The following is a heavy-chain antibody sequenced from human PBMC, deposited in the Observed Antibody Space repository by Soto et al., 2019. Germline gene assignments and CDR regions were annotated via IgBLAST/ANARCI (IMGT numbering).Heavy chain of an antibody. V-gene: IGHV4-59*02. J-gene: IGHJ6*02. Sequence: SETLSLTCTVSGSSVSSYYWSWIRQPPGKGLEWIGYISNSGSTNYNPSLRSRVTISVDTSKNQFSLKMTSVTAAGTAVYYCARETPYCTSTSCSASYYYGMDVWGQGTTVTVS. CDR3: ARETPYCTSTSCSASYYYGMDV. CDR2: ISNSGST. CDR1: GSSVSSYY. D-gene: IGHD2-2*01.